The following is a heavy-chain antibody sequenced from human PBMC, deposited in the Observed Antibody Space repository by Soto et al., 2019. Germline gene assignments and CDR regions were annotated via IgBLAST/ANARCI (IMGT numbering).Heavy chain of an antibody. CDR2: INPNSGGT. D-gene: IGHD3-3*01. Sequence: ASVKVSCKASGYTFTGYYMHWVRQAPGQGLEWMGWINPNSGGTNYAQKFQGWVTMTRDTSISTAYMELSRLRSDDTAVYYCARGIYDFWSGAYDAFDIWGQGTMVTVSS. V-gene: IGHV1-2*04. CDR1: GYTFTGYY. CDR3: ARGIYDFWSGAYDAFDI. J-gene: IGHJ3*02.